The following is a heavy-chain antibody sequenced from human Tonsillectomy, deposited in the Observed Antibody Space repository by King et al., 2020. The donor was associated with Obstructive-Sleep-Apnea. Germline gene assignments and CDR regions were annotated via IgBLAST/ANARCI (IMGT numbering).Heavy chain of an antibody. V-gene: IGHV3-7*01. CDR2: IKQDGGET. CDR1: GFTFSSYW. J-gene: IGHJ4*02. CDR3: ARVPQYYFDY. Sequence: VQLVESGGGLVQPGGSLRLSCAASGFTFSSYWMSWVRQAPGKGLEWVANIKQDGGETYDVDFVKGRLTISRDNAKNSLYLQMNSLRAEDTAVYYCARVPQYYFDYWGQGTLVTVSS.